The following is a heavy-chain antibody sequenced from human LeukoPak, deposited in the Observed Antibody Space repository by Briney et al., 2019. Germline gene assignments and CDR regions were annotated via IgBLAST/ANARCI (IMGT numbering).Heavy chain of an antibody. Sequence: SETLSLTCTVSGYSISTGSYWGWIRPPPGKGLEWIGNIQYRGDSYYNPSLKSRFTISLDTSKNHFSLRLNSVTAADTAVYYCANAYSRYDPSDVWGQGTMVTVSS. D-gene: IGHD4-11*01. V-gene: IGHV4-38-2*02. J-gene: IGHJ3*01. CDR3: ANAYSRYDPSDV. CDR2: IQYRGDS. CDR1: GYSISTGSY.